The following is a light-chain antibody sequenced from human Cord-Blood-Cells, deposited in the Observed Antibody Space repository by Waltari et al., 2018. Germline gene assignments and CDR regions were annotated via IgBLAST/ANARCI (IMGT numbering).Light chain of an antibody. CDR2: AAP. V-gene: IGKV1-9*01. J-gene: IGKJ1*01. Sequence: DIPLTQSPSFLSASVGDRVTITYRASQCMTSQLAGYQQKPGKAPNLLIYAAPTVQSGVPSRFSGSGSGTEFTLTISSLQPEDFATYYCQQLNSYPWTFGQGTKVEIK. CDR1: QCMTSQ. CDR3: QQLNSYPWT.